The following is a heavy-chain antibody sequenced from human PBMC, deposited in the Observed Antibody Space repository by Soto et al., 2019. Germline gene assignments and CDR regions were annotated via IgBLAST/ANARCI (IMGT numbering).Heavy chain of an antibody. CDR1: GYNFRNFG. CDR3: AREGYSSGFDPFDF. V-gene: IGHV1-18*01. J-gene: IGHJ3*01. Sequence: ASVKVSCKASGYNFRNFGITWVRQASGLGLEWLGWISGYNGRTSSARNFRDRVVLTTDTATNTAYMELRSLTSDDTSIYYCAREGYSSGFDPFDFWGQGTKVTVSS. CDR2: ISGYNGRT. D-gene: IGHD5-18*01.